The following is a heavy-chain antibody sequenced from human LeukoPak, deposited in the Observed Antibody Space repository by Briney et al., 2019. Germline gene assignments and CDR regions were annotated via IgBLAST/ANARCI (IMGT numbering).Heavy chain of an antibody. J-gene: IGHJ4*02. CDR3: ARGAAMILAY. D-gene: IGHD3-22*01. CDR2: INHSGST. CDR1: GFTFSSYA. Sequence: GSLRLSCAASGFTFSSYAMSWVRQAPGKGLEWIGEINHSGSTNYNPSLKSRVTISVDTSKNQFSLKLSSVTAADTAVYYCARGAAMILAYWGQGTLVTVSS. V-gene: IGHV4-34*01.